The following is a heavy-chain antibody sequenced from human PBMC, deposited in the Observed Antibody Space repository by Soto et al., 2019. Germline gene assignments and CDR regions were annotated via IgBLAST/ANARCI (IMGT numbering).Heavy chain of an antibody. CDR3: ARDVLWYQLPPYYYYGMDV. J-gene: IGHJ6*02. Sequence: SQTLSLTCAISGDSVSSNSAAWNWIRQSPSRGLEWLGRTYYRSKWYNDYAVSVKSRITINPDTSKNQFSLQLNSVTPEDTAVYYCARDVLWYQLPPYYYYGMDVWGQGTTVNVSS. CDR2: TYYRSKWYN. CDR1: GDSVSSNSAA. D-gene: IGHD2-2*01. V-gene: IGHV6-1*01.